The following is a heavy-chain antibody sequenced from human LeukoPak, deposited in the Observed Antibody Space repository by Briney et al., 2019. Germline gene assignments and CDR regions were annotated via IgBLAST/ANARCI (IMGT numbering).Heavy chain of an antibody. CDR3: AHKVAGRAFDI. J-gene: IGHJ3*02. CDR2: ISYDGSNK. Sequence: GGSLRLSCAASGFTFSSYGMHWVRQAPGKGLEWVAVISYDGSNKYYADSVKGRFTTSRDNSKNTLYLQMNSLRAEDTAVYYCAHKVAGRAFDIWGQGTMVTVSS. V-gene: IGHV3-30*03. D-gene: IGHD6-19*01. CDR1: GFTFSSYG.